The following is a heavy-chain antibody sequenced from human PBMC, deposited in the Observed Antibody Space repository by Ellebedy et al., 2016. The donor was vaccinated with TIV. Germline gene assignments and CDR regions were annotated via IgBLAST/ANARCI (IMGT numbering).Heavy chain of an antibody. CDR1: GFTFRRNA. J-gene: IGHJ6*02. CDR3: ARTEYSRVYSHYYGMDV. Sequence: PGGSLRLSCAASGFTFRRNAMHWVRQAPGKGLEWVAVISDDGSDEYYGESVRGRFTVSRDNSKKTLYLQMNSLRPEDTAVYYWARTEYSRVYSHYYGMDVWGRGTTVTVSS. V-gene: IGHV3-30-3*01. D-gene: IGHD6-6*01. CDR2: ISDDGSDE.